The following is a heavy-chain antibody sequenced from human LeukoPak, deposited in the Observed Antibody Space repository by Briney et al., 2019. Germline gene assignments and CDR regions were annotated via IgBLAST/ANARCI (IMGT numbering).Heavy chain of an antibody. J-gene: IGHJ4*02. D-gene: IGHD4-23*01. CDR1: GFTFSSYE. Sequence: PGGSLRLSCAASGFTFSSYEMNCVRQAPGKGLEWVSYVSSSGSTRYYADSAKGRFTISRDNAKNSLYLQMNSLRAEDTAVYYSARDFGGYLDYWGQGTQVTVSS. CDR2: VSSSGSTR. V-gene: IGHV3-48*03. CDR3: ARDFGGYLDY.